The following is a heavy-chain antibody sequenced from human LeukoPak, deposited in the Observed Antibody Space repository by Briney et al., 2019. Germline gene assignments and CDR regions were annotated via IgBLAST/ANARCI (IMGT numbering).Heavy chain of an antibody. Sequence: SETLSLTCAVYGGSFSGYYWSWIRQPPGKGLEWIGEINHSGSTNYNPSLKSRVTISVDKTKNQFSLKLSSVTAADTAVYYCARVGITMIVVGSPHAFDIWGQGTMVTVSS. CDR2: INHSGST. D-gene: IGHD3-22*01. CDR1: GGSFSGYY. CDR3: ARVGITMIVVGSPHAFDI. V-gene: IGHV4-34*01. J-gene: IGHJ3*02.